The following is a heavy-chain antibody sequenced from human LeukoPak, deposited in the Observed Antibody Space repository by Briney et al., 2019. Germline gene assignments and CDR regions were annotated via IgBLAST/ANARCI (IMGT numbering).Heavy chain of an antibody. Sequence: ASVKVSCKASGYTFPSYSMHWVRQAPGQGLEWMGIINPSGGSTSYAQKFQGRVTMTRDTSTSTVYMDLSSLRSEDTAVYYCARDLRRDVYNRDWNLDLWGRGTLVTVSS. CDR1: GYTFPSYS. CDR2: INPSGGST. CDR3: ARDLRRDVYNRDWNLDL. J-gene: IGHJ2*01. V-gene: IGHV1-46*01. D-gene: IGHD5-24*01.